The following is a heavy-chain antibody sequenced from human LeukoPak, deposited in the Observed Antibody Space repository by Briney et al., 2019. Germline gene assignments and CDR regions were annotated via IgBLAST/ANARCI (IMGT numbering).Heavy chain of an antibody. D-gene: IGHD3-16*01. V-gene: IGHV4-59*01. CDR2: IYYSGST. CDR3: AANWGSSGY. J-gene: IGHJ4*02. CDR1: GGSISSYY. Sequence: PSETLSLTCTVSGGSISSYYWSWIRQPPGKGLEWIGYIYYSGSTNYNPSLKSRVTISVDTSKNQSSLKLSSVTAADTAVYYCAANWGSSGYWGQGTLVTVSS.